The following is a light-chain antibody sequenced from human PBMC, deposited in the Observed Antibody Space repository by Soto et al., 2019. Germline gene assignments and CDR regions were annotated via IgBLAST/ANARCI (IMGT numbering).Light chain of an antibody. CDR3: SSYTNSITHV. V-gene: IGLV2-14*03. CDR2: GVS. J-gene: IGLJ3*02. CDR1: SSDVGGYDY. Sequence: QSVLTQPASVSGSPDQSTTISCTGTSSDVGGYDYVSWYQQHPGKAPKLMIYGVSNRPSGVSNRFSGSKSGNTASLTISGLQAEDEADYYCSSYTNSITHVFGGGTKLTVL.